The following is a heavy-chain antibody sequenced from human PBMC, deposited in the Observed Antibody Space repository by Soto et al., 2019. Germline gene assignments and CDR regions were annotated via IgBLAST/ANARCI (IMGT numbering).Heavy chain of an antibody. CDR2: ISSSSSTI. CDR3: ARADDYYDSSGSAYYYYYGMDV. D-gene: IGHD3-22*01. Sequence: VQLVESGGGLVQPGGSLRLSCAVSGFTFGSYWMNWVRRIPGKGLEWVSYISSSSSTIYYADSVKGRFTISRDNAKNSLYLQMNSLRDEDTAVYYCARADDYYDSSGSAYYYYYGMDVWGQGTTVTVSS. V-gene: IGHV3-48*02. CDR1: GFTFGSYW. J-gene: IGHJ6*02.